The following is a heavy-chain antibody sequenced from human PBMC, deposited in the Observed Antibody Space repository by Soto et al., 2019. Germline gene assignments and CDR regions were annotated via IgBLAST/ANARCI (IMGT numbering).Heavy chain of an antibody. CDR3: ARNPLSVTAYYYYYGMDV. CDR1: GYSFTSYW. J-gene: IGHJ6*02. CDR2: IDPSDSYT. V-gene: IGHV5-10-1*01. D-gene: IGHD4-17*01. Sequence: GESLKISCKGSGYSFTSYWISWVRQMPGKGLEWMGRIDPSDSYTNYSPSFQGHVTISADKSISTAYLQRSSLKASDTAMYYCARNPLSVTAYYYYYGMDVWGQGTTVTVSS.